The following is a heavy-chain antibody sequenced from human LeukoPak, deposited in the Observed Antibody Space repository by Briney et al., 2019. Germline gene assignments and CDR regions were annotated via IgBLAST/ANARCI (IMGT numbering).Heavy chain of an antibody. Sequence: PSETLSLTCTVSGGSISSYYWSWIRQPAGKGLEWIGRIYTSGSTNYNPSLKSRVTMSVDTSKNQFSLKLSSVTAADTAVYYCARGAPYGDYYYFDYWGQGTLVTVSS. V-gene: IGHV4-4*07. D-gene: IGHD4-17*01. CDR3: ARGAPYGDYYYFDY. CDR1: GGSISSYY. CDR2: IYTSGST. J-gene: IGHJ4*02.